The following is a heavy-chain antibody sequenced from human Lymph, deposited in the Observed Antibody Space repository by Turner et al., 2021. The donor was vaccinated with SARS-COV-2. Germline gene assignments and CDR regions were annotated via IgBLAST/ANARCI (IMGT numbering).Heavy chain of an antibody. CDR2: IWDDGSNK. Sequence: QVQLVESGGGVVQPGMSLRLSCAASGFTFSSYGMHWVRQAPGKGLEWVAVIWDDGSNKFYADSVKGRFTIARDNSKNTLYLQMNSLRAEDTAVYYCARALAAAGTDGVDVWGQGTTVTVSS. CDR3: ARALAAAGTDGVDV. V-gene: IGHV3-33*01. J-gene: IGHJ6*02. D-gene: IGHD6-13*01. CDR1: GFTFSSYG.